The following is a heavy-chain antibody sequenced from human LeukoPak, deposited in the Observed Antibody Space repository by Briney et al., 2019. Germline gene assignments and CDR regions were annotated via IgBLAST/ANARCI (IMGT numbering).Heavy chain of an antibody. J-gene: IGHJ6*03. Sequence: SETLSLACAVYGGSFSGYYWSWIRQPPGKGLEWIGEINHSGSTNYNPSLKSRVTISVDTSKNQFSLKLSSVTAADTAVYYCARSAVVVVAATIEYYYYYYMDVWGKGTTVTVSS. CDR1: GGSFSGYY. V-gene: IGHV4-34*01. CDR3: ARSAVVVVAATIEYYYYYYMDV. CDR2: INHSGST. D-gene: IGHD2-15*01.